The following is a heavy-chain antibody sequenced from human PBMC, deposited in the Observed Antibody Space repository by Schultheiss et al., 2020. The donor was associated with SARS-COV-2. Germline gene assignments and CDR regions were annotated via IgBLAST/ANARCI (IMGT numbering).Heavy chain of an antibody. CDR3: ARRYCSGGSCYLAFDI. D-gene: IGHD2-15*01. CDR2: IYPGDSDT. J-gene: IGHJ3*02. V-gene: IGHV5-51*01. CDR1: GYSFTSYW. Sequence: GESLKISFKGSGYSFTSYWIGWVRQMPGKGLEWMGIIYPGDSDTRYSPSFQGQVTISADKSISTAYLQWSSLKASDTAMYYCARRYCSGGSCYLAFDIWGQGTMVTVSS.